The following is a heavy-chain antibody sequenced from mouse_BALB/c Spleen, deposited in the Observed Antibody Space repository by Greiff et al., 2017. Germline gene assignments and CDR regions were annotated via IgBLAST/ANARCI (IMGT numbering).Heavy chain of an antibody. CDR1: GFSLTSYG. Sequence: VQLQQSGPGLVAPSQSLSITCTVSGFSLTSYGVSWVRQPPGKGLEWLGVIWGDGSTNYHSALISRLSISKDNSKSQVFLKLNSLQTDDTAMYYCARHPSDYAMDDWGQGTSVTVSS. CDR2: IWGDGST. J-gene: IGHJ4*01. CDR3: ARHPSDYAMDD. V-gene: IGHV2-3*01.